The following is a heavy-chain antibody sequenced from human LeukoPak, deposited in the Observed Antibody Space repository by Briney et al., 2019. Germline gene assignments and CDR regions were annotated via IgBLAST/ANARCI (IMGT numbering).Heavy chain of an antibody. Sequence: SETLSLTCTVSGGSISSGGYYWSWIRQHPGKGLEWIGYIYYSGSTYYNPSLKSRVTISVDTSKNQFSLKLSSVTAADTAVYYCARDPIGGGAFDIWGQGTMVTVSS. V-gene: IGHV4-31*03. CDR3: ARDPIGGGAFDI. D-gene: IGHD2/OR15-2a*01. CDR1: GGSISSGGYY. CDR2: IYYSGST. J-gene: IGHJ3*02.